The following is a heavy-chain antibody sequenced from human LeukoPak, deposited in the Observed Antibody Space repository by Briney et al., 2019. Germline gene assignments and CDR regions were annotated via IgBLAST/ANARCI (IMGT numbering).Heavy chain of an antibody. Sequence: SETLSLTCTVSGGSISSYYWSWIRQPPGKGLEWIGYIYYSGSTNYNPSLKSRVTISVDTSKNQFSLKLSSVTAADTAVYYCASFSGSYGEYFQHWGQGTLVTVSS. J-gene: IGHJ1*01. CDR1: GGSISSYY. D-gene: IGHD1-26*01. CDR2: IYYSGST. V-gene: IGHV4-59*08. CDR3: ASFSGSYGEYFQH.